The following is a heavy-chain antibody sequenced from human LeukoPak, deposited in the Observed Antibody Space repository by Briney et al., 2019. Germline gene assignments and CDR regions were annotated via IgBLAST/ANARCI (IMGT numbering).Heavy chain of an antibody. CDR3: VSDLSYYYLRY. CDR2: ISSSGGTI. CDR1: GFTFSKYE. V-gene: IGHV3-48*03. D-gene: IGHD3-10*01. J-gene: IGHJ4*02. Sequence: GGSLRLSCAASGFTFSKYEMNWVRQAPGKGLEWVSYISSSGGTIDYTDSVKGRFPISRHNAKNSLFLQMNSLPAQDTAVHYCVSDLSYYYLRYWGQGTMVTVSS.